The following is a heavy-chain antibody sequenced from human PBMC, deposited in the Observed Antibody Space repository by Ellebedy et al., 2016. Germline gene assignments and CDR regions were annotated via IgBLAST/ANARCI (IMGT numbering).Heavy chain of an antibody. Sequence: ASVKVSCXASGYTFTSYDINWVRQATGQGLEWMGWMNPNSGNTGYAQKFQGWVTMTRDTSISTAYMELSRLRSDDTAVYYCARGTNCGGDCYLGGNYGMDVWGQGTTVTVSS. V-gene: IGHV1-8*01. CDR2: MNPNSGNT. D-gene: IGHD2-21*01. J-gene: IGHJ6*02. CDR3: ARGTNCGGDCYLGGNYGMDV. CDR1: GYTFTSYD.